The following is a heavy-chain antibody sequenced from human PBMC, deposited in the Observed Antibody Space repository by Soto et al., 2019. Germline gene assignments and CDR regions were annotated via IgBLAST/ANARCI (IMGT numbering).Heavy chain of an antibody. CDR1: GFTFSSYD. CDR2: IDTTSDT. D-gene: IGHD2-2*01. J-gene: IGHJ3*02. Sequence: EVQLVESGGGLVQPGGSLRLSCAASGFTFSSYDMHWVRQPTGKGLEWVSTIDTTSDTYYAGSVKGRCSISRENAKDSFYLQMNSLRAGDTAVYYCARGASARGYCTSTSCRGGGLDIWGQGTMVTVSS. CDR3: ARGASARGYCTSTSCRGGGLDI. V-gene: IGHV3-13*04.